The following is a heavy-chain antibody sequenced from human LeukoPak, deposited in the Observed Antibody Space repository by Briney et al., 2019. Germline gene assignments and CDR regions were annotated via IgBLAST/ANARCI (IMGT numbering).Heavy chain of an antibody. V-gene: IGHV3-30*02. CDR3: ANLPIRGSGSYYTDY. D-gene: IGHD3-10*01. Sequence: HPGGSLRLPCAASGFTFSSYGMHWVRQAPGKGLEWVAFIRYDGSDKYYTDSVKGRFTISRDNSKNTLYLQMNSLRAEDTAAYYCANLPIRGSGSYYTDYWGQGTLVTVSS. CDR2: IRYDGSDK. CDR1: GFTFSSYG. J-gene: IGHJ4*02.